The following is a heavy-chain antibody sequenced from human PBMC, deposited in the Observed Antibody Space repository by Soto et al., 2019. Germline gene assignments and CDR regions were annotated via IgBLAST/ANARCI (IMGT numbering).Heavy chain of an antibody. D-gene: IGHD2-15*01. V-gene: IGHV1-69*02. CDR3: ARGTPCSGSSCYDY. J-gene: IGHJ4*02. CDR1: GGTFSSYT. Sequence: SVKVSCKASGGTFSSYTISWVRQAPGQGLEWMGRIIPILGIANYAQKFQGRVTITADKSTSTAYMELSSLRSEDTAVYYCARGTPCSGSSCYDYWGQGTLVTVSS. CDR2: IIPILGIA.